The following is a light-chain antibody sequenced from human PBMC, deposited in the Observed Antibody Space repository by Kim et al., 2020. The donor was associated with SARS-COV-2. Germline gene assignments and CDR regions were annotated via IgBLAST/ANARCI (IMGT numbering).Light chain of an antibody. J-gene: IGKJ4*01. CDR2: KAS. CDR1: QNINIW. V-gene: IGKV1-5*03. CDR3: QQYDGYPLT. Sequence: DIQMTQSPSTLSASVGGRVTITCRASQNINIWLAWYQQKPGKAPNLLIHKASTLESGVPPRFGGSGSGTEFTLTISSLQPDDSATYYCQQYDGYPLTFGGGTKVDIK.